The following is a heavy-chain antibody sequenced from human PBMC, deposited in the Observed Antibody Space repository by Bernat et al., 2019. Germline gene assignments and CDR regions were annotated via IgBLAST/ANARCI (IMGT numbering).Heavy chain of an antibody. J-gene: IGHJ4*02. D-gene: IGHD2-21*02. CDR3: ARGRGVAAYCGGDCRRYFDY. CDR1: GGSFSGYY. Sequence: QVQLQQWGAGLLKPSETLSLTCAVYGGSFSGYYWSWIRQPPGKGLEWIGEINHSGSTNYNPSLKSRVTISVDTSKNQFSLKLSSVTAADTAVYYCARGRGVAAYCGGDCRRYFDYWGQGTLVTVSS. CDR2: INHSGST. V-gene: IGHV4-34*01.